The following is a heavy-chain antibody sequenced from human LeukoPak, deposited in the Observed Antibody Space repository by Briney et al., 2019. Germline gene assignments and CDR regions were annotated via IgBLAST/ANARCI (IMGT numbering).Heavy chain of an antibody. D-gene: IGHD3-9*01. J-gene: IGHJ4*02. CDR1: GYTLTELS. CDR2: FDPDDGET. CDR3: STETSRFFDWSLSY. Sequence: ASVKVSCKASGYTLTELSMHWVRQAPGKGLAWMGGFDPDDGETIYAQKFQGRLTMTEDTSTYTAYMELSSLESEDTAMYYCSTETSRFFDWSLSYWGQGTLVTVSS. V-gene: IGHV1-24*01.